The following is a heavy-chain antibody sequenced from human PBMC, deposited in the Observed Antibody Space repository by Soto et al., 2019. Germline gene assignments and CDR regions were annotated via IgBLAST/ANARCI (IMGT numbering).Heavy chain of an antibody. V-gene: IGHV3-30*18. D-gene: IGHD3-16*01. CDR3: AKSPRNWGYFDY. CDR1: GFTFSSYG. Sequence: QVQLVESGGGVVQPGRSLRLSCAASGFTFSSYGMHWVRRAPGKGLEWVAVISYDGSNKYYADSVKGRFTISRDNSKNTLYLQMNSLRAEDTAVYYCAKSPRNWGYFDYWGQGTLVTVSS. CDR2: ISYDGSNK. J-gene: IGHJ4*02.